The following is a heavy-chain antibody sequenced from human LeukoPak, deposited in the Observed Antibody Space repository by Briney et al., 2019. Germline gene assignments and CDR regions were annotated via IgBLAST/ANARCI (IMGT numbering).Heavy chain of an antibody. CDR1: GGSFSGYY. D-gene: IGHD4-23*01. V-gene: IGHV4-34*01. CDR2: INHSGST. J-gene: IGHJ3*02. Sequence: SETLSLTCAVYGGSFSGYYWSWIRQPPGKGLEWIGEINHSGSTNYNPSLKSRVTISEDTSKNQFSLKLSSVTAADTAVYYCARSGNDAFDIWGQGTMVTVSS. CDR3: ARSGNDAFDI.